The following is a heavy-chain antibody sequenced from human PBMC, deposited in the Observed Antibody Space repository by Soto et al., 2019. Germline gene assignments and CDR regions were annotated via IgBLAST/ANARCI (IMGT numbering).Heavy chain of an antibody. V-gene: IGHV4-4*02. J-gene: IGHJ5*02. Sequence: KPSETLSLTCAVSGGSISSSNWWSWVRQPPGKGLEWIGEIYHSGSTNYNPSLKSRVTISVDKSKNQFSLKLSSVTAADTAVYYCARDIVVVVAARGGNWFDPWGQGTLVTVSS. CDR1: GGSISSSNW. D-gene: IGHD2-15*01. CDR2: IYHSGST. CDR3: ARDIVVVVAARGGNWFDP.